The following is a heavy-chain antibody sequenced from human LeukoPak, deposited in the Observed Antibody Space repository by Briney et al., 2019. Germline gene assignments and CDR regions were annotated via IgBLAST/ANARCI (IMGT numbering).Heavy chain of an antibody. D-gene: IGHD3-22*01. V-gene: IGHV3-49*03. CDR2: IRSSGTT. CDR3: ACPWGYYDSSGYSSHG. J-gene: IGHJ1*01. CDR1: GFTFGTHT. Sequence: GGSLRLSCTTSGFTFGTHTMHWFRQAPGKGLQWIGFIRSSGTTQYAASVKGRFTISRDDSKSIAYLQMNSLKTEDTAVYYCACPWGYYDSSGYSSHGWGQGTLVTVSS.